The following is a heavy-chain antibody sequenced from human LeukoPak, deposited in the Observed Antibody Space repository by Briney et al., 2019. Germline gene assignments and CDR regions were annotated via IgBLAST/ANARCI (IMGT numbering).Heavy chain of an antibody. CDR1: GGSISSYY. CDR2: IYYSGST. D-gene: IGHD2-21*01. J-gene: IGHJ3*02. V-gene: IGHV4-59*01. Sequence: SETLSLTCTVSGGSISSYYWSWIRQPPGKGLEWIGYIYYSGSTNYNPSLKSRVTISVDTSKNQFSLKLSSVTAADTAVYYCARVDEYCGGVRDCNSDAFDIWGQGTMVTVSS. CDR3: ARVDEYCGGVRDCNSDAFDI.